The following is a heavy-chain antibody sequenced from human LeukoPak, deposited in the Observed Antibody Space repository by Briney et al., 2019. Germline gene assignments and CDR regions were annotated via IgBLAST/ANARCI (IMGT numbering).Heavy chain of an antibody. D-gene: IGHD6-19*01. V-gene: IGHV3-7*05. CDR2: IKEDGGER. Sequence: GGSLRLSCAASGLTISSSWMSWVRQAPGKGLEWVANIKEDGGERYYVDSVKGRFTISRDNAKNLLYMQMNSLRAEDTAVYYCARGLVGSGCYFDYWGQGTLVIVSS. CDR1: GLTISSSW. J-gene: IGHJ4*02. CDR3: ARGLVGSGCYFDY.